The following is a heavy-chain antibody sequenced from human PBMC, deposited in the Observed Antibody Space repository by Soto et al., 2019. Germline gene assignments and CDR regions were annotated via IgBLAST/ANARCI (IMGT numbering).Heavy chain of an antibody. J-gene: IGHJ6*02. Sequence: ASVKVSCKASGGTFSSLDINWVRQAPGQGLEWMGGIIPISDTTNYAQIFQGRVSIVADISTSTAYMELSRLRSEDTAVYYCARALLSHSYDSGGYDSYFHAMDVWGQGTPVTVSS. CDR3: ARALLSHSYDSGGYDSYFHAMDV. D-gene: IGHD3-22*01. CDR1: GGTFSSLD. CDR2: IIPISDTT. V-gene: IGHV1-69*06.